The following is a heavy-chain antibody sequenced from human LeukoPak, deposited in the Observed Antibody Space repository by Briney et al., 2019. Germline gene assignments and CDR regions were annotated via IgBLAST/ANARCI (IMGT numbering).Heavy chain of an antibody. J-gene: IGHJ4*02. Sequence: GGTLRLSCAASGFTFSSYGMSWVRQAPGKGLEWVSAISGSGGSTYYADSVKGRFTISRDNSKNTLYLQMNSLRAEDTAVYYCATAATVDTAMPPDYWGQGTLVTVSP. CDR1: GFTFSSYG. V-gene: IGHV3-23*01. CDR2: ISGSGGST. CDR3: ATAATVDTAMPPDY. D-gene: IGHD5-18*01.